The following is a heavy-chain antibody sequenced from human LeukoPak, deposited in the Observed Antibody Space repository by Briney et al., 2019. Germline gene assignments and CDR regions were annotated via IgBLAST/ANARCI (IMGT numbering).Heavy chain of an antibody. CDR2: IYYSGST. Sequence: SETLPLTCTVSGGSISGYYWSWIRQPPGKGLERIGYIYYSGSTNYNPSLKSRVTISVDTSKNQFSLKLSSVTAADTAVYYCARGEQQLVTFDYWGQGTLVTVSS. CDR1: GGSISGYY. V-gene: IGHV4-59*01. D-gene: IGHD6-13*01. J-gene: IGHJ4*02. CDR3: ARGEQQLVTFDY.